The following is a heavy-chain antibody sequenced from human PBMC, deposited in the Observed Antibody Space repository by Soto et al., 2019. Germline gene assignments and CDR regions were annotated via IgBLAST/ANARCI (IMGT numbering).Heavy chain of an antibody. D-gene: IGHD3-16*01. J-gene: IGHJ4*02. CDR2: IDPSDSYT. CDR1: GYSFTSYW. V-gene: IGHV5-10-1*01. Sequence: PGESLKISCKGSGYSFTSYWISWVRQMPGKGLEWMGRIDPSDSYTTYSPSFQGHVTISVDNSQDTLYLQMDSLRPDDTAVYYCARQAKIGDRSQFYFDSWGQGTLVTVSS. CDR3: ARQAKIGDRSQFYFDS.